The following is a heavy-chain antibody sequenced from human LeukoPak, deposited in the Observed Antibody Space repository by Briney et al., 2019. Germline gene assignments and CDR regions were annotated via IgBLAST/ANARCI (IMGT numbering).Heavy chain of an antibody. Sequence: GESLKISCKASGYSFTNYWVGWVRQMPGKGLEWMGVTFPGDSDTTYSPSFQGQVTISADRSISTAYLQWSSLKASYSAMYYCAVAHYYGSGSYYNAAIPFGYWGQGTLVPSPQ. V-gene: IGHV5-51*01. D-gene: IGHD3-10*01. CDR3: AVAHYYGSGSYYNAAIPFGY. J-gene: IGHJ4*02. CDR2: TFPGDSDT. CDR1: GYSFTNYW.